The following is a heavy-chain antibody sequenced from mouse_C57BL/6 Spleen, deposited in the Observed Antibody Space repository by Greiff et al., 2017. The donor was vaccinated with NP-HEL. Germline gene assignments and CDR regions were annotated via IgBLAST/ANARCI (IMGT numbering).Heavy chain of an antibody. Sequence: EVQVVESGGDLVKPGGSLKLSCAASGFTFSSYGMSWVRPTPDKRLEWVATISSGGSYTYYPDSVKGRFTISRDNAKNTLYLQMSSLKSEDTAMYYCASHNYYGSSYEAMDYWGQGTSVTVSS. J-gene: IGHJ4*01. CDR1: GFTFSSYG. V-gene: IGHV5-6*01. CDR2: ISSGGSYT. D-gene: IGHD1-1*01. CDR3: ASHNYYGSSYEAMDY.